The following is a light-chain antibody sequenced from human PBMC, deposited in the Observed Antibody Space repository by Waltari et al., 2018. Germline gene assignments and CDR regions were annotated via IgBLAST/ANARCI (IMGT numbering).Light chain of an antibody. CDR2: SAS. J-gene: IGKJ2*01. Sequence: DIQMTQSPSTLSASVGDRVTITCRASQNVGHSLAWHQQKPGKPPKLLKYSASRLENEVPSRFSGSGSGTEFTLTISSLQPDDLATYYCQQYEGYSTFGQGTKVEIK. CDR3: QQYEGYST. V-gene: IGKV1-5*03. CDR1: QNVGHS.